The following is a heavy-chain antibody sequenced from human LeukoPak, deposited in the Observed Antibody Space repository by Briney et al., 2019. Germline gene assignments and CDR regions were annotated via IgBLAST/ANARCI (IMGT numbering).Heavy chain of an antibody. D-gene: IGHD3-22*01. CDR3: AKDVYYDSSGPSY. V-gene: IGHV3-30*02. Sequence: GGSLRLSCAASGFTFSSYGMHWVRQAPGKGLEWVAFIWYDGSNKYYADSVKGRFTISRDNSKNTLYLQMNSLRAEDTAVYYCAKDVYYDSSGPSYWGQGTLVTVSS. CDR1: GFTFSSYG. CDR2: IWYDGSNK. J-gene: IGHJ4*02.